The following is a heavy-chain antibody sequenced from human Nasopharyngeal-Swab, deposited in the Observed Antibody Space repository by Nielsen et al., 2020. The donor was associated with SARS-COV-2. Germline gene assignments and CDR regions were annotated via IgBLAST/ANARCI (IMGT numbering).Heavy chain of an antibody. V-gene: IGHV4-28*03. CDR3: ARGFDY. J-gene: IGHJ4*02. CDR2: INYSGST. Sequence: SETLSLTCVVSGYSISSSYWWGWIRQPPGKGLEWIGYINYSGSTNYNPSLKSRVTMSVDTSKRQFSLMLTSVTAADTAVYYCARGFDYWGQGTLVTVSS. CDR1: GYSISSSYW.